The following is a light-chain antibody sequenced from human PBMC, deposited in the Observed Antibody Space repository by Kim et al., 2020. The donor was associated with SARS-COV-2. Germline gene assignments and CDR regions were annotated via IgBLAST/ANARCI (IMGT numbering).Light chain of an antibody. J-gene: IGKJ1*01. Sequence: AIQMTQSPSSLSASVGDRVIITCRASQGIGNDLGWYQQKPGTAPKLLIYAASSLQSGVPSRFSGSGSGTDFTLTISSLQPEDFATYYCLQDYNYPWTFGQGTKVEIK. V-gene: IGKV1-6*01. CDR2: AAS. CDR1: QGIGND. CDR3: LQDYNYPWT.